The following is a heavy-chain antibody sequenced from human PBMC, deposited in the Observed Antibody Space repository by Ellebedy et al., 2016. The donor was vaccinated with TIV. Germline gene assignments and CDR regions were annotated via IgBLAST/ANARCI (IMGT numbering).Heavy chain of an antibody. CDR3: AKVVYCSGGSCYRYFDY. CDR2: ISGSGGST. J-gene: IGHJ4*02. D-gene: IGHD2-15*01. Sequence: GGSLRLXXAASGFTFSSYAMSWVRQAPGKGLECISTISGSGGSTYYTDSVKGRFTISRDNSKNTLYLQMNSLRAADTAVYYCAKVVYCSGGSCYRYFDYWGQGTLVTVSS. V-gene: IGHV3-23*01. CDR1: GFTFSSYA.